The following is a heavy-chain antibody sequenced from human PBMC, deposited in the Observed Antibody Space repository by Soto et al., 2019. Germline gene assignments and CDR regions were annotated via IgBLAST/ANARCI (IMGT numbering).Heavy chain of an antibody. V-gene: IGHV4-59*01. CDR2: IYYLGST. J-gene: IGHJ4*02. Sequence: SETLSLTCTVSGDSMCEYFWSWIRQAPGKGLEWIGYIYYLGSTDYNPSLKSRVTISVDTSKRQFSLKLSSVTAADTAVYYCARDGYDGSGSPYPAYWGPGTQVNVS. CDR3: ARDGYDGSGSPYPAY. D-gene: IGHD3-10*01. CDR1: GDSMCEYF.